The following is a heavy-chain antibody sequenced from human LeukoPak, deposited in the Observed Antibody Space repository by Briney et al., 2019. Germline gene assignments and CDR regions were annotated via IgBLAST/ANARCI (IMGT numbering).Heavy chain of an antibody. J-gene: IGHJ5*02. V-gene: IGHV4-4*02. CDR2: TYHSGST. Sequence: SETLSLTCAVSGGSISSSNWWSWVRQPPGKGLEWIGETYHSGSTNYNPSLKSRVTISVDKSKNQFSLKLSSVTAADTAVYYCASRLGYCSSTSCRGKKSSPIRHNWFDPWGQGTLVTVSS. D-gene: IGHD2-2*01. CDR1: GGSISSSNW. CDR3: ASRLGYCSSTSCRGKKSSPIRHNWFDP.